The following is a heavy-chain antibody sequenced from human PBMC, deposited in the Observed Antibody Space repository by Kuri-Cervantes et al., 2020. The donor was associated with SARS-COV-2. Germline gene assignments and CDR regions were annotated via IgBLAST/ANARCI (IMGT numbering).Heavy chain of an antibody. V-gene: IGHV1-46*03. CDR3: SRGEALAVAGKSPDY. D-gene: IGHD6-19*01. CDR1: GYTFTTYY. J-gene: IGHJ4*02. CDR2: INPRGGST. Sequence: ASVKVSCKASGYTFTTYYIHWVRQAPGQGLEWMGIINPRGGSTSYAQKFQGRVTMTRDTSTSTVYMELSSLTSDDTAVYYCSRGEALAVAGKSPDYWGQGTLVTVSS.